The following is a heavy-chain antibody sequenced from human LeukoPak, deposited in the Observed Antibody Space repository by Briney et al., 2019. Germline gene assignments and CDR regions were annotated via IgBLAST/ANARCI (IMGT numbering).Heavy chain of an antibody. CDR1: GDSLSTTNW. Sequence: PSETLSLTCAVSGDSLSTTNWWTWVRQPPGKGLEWIGEIYHNGATNYNPSLKSRLTISGDKSKNQFSLTLNSVSAVDTAVYYCAMKRGLYCSSTTCHGGFDIDYWGQGTLVTVSS. J-gene: IGHJ4*02. CDR3: AMKRGLYCSSTTCHGGFDIDY. V-gene: IGHV4-4*02. CDR2: IYHNGAT. D-gene: IGHD2-2*01.